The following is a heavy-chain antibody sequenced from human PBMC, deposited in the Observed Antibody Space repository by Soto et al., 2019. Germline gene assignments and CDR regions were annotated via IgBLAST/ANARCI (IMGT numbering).Heavy chain of an antibody. CDR3: ASSRYCSGGSCYSDGLRFDP. V-gene: IGHV4-31*03. CDR2: FYYSGST. D-gene: IGHD2-15*01. CDR1: GGSISSGGYY. Sequence: QVQLQESGPGLVKPSQTLSLTCTVSGGSISSGGYYWSWIRQHPGKGLEWIGYFYYSGSTYYNPSLKSRVTKSVNTSKNQVSLKLSSVTAADTAVYYCASSRYCSGGSCYSDGLRFDPCGQGTLVTVSS. J-gene: IGHJ5*02.